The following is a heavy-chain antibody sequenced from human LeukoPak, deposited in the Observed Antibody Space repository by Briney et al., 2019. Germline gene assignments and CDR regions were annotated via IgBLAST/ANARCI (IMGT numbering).Heavy chain of an antibody. J-gene: IGHJ4*02. CDR1: GFTFTSYA. Sequence: GGSLRLSCAASGFTFTSYAMSWVRQAPGKGLEWVSAISGGGGTTYFADSVQGRFTISRDNSNNTLYLQMNSLRVEDTAVNYCAKEPHYYGSGSYLDHWGQGTLVTVSS. V-gene: IGHV3-23*01. CDR2: ISGGGGTT. D-gene: IGHD3-10*01. CDR3: AKEPHYYGSGSYLDH.